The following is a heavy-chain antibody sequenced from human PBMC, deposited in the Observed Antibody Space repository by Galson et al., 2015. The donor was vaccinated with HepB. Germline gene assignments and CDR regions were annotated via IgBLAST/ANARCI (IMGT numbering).Heavy chain of an antibody. Sequence: SVKVSCKASGGTFSSYTISWVRQAPGQGLEWMGRIIPILGIANYAQKFQGRVTITADKSTSTAYMELSSLRSEDTAVYYCARGGREDIVVVVATAARYYGMDVWGQGTTVTVSS. CDR3: ARGGREDIVVVVATAARYYGMDV. D-gene: IGHD2-15*01. CDR1: GGTFSSYT. V-gene: IGHV1-69*02. J-gene: IGHJ6*02. CDR2: IIPILGIA.